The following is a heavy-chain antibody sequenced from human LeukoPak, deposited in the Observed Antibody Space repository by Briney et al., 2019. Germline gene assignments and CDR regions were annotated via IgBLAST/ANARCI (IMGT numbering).Heavy chain of an antibody. V-gene: IGHV6-1*01. CDR3: VRDSYGRFDY. CDR1: GDSVSSNTAA. CDR2: TYYRSKWYN. Sequence: SQTLSLTCAISGDSVSSNTAAWNWIRQSPSRGLEWLGRTYYRSKWYNNYAVSVKSRISINPDTSKNQFSLQLKSVTPEDTAVYYCVRDSYGRFDYWGQGTLVTVSS. J-gene: IGHJ4*02. D-gene: IGHD3-10*01.